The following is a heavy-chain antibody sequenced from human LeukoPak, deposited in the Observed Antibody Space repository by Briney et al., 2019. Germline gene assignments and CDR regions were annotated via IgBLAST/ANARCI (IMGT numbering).Heavy chain of an antibody. CDR2: MYHSGST. D-gene: IGHD4-17*01. Sequence: SETLSLTCTVSGGSISSHYWSWIRQPPGKGLEWIGYMYHSGSTNYNPSLKSRVTISVDTSKNQFSLKLSSVTAADTAVYYCARLLRFHDYGDPWGQGTLVTVSS. J-gene: IGHJ5*02. CDR1: GGSISSHY. V-gene: IGHV4-59*08. CDR3: ARLLRFHDYGDP.